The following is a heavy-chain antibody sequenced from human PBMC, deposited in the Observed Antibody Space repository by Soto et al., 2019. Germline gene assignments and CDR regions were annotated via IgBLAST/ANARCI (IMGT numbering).Heavy chain of an antibody. J-gene: IGHJ4*02. V-gene: IGHV4-30-2*01. CDR2: IYQSGST. CDR1: CGSIMSVGYC. D-gene: IGHD3-3*01. CDR3: ARDNRSGYYFEY. Sequence: TQSLPCAVCCGSIMSVGYCCNSVRQEPGKGLEWIGYIYQSGSTSYNPSIKSRVTISVDRSKNQFSLKLNSVTAADTAVYYCARDNRSGYYFEYWGQGTPVTVSS.